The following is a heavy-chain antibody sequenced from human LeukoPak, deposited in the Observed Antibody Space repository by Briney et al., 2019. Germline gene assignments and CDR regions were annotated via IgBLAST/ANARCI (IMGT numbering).Heavy chain of an antibody. Sequence: SQTLSLTCTASGGSISSGGYYWSWIRQHPGKGLEWIGYIYYSGSTYYNPSLKSRVTISVDTSKNQFSLKLSSVTAADTAVYYCARESQVVPAAIYYYYYMDVWGKGTTVTVFS. CDR1: GGSISSGGYY. CDR3: ARESQVVPAAIYYYYYMDV. J-gene: IGHJ6*03. V-gene: IGHV4-31*03. D-gene: IGHD2-2*01. CDR2: IYYSGST.